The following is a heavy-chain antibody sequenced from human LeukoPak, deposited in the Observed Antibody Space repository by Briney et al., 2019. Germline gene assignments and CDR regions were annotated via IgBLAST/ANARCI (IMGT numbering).Heavy chain of an antibody. Sequence: GASVKVSYKASGGTFSSYAISWVRQAPGQGLEWMGRIIPIFGIANYAQKFQGRVTITADKSTSTAYMELSSLRSEDTAVYYCATHYYDSSGYYYPWDYWGQGTLVTVSS. J-gene: IGHJ4*02. CDR3: ATHYYDSSGYYYPWDY. CDR1: GGTFSSYA. CDR2: IIPIFGIA. D-gene: IGHD3-22*01. V-gene: IGHV1-69*04.